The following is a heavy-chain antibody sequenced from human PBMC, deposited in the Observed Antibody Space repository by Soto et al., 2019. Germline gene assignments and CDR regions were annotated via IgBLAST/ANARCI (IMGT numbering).Heavy chain of an antibody. J-gene: IGHJ6*02. CDR3: ARTSPAAHRNYYYYYGMDV. Sequence: SETLSLTCTVSGGSISSYYWSWIRQPPGKGLEWIGYIYYSGSTNYNPSLKSRVTISVDTSKNQFSLKLSSVTAADTAVYYCARTSPAAHRNYYYYYGMDVWGQGTTVTVSS. CDR2: IYYSGST. CDR1: GGSISSYY. D-gene: IGHD2-2*01. V-gene: IGHV4-59*01.